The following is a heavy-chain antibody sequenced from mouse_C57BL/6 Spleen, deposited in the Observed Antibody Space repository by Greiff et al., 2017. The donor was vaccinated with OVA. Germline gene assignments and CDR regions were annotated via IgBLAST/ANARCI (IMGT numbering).Heavy chain of an antibody. J-gene: IGHJ4*01. Sequence: QVQLQQPGAELVMPGASVKLSCKASGYTFTSYWMHWVKQRPGQGLEWIGVIDPSDSYTNYNQKFKGKSTLTVDKSSSTAYMQLSSLTSEDSAVYYCARGSLTTVLDYWGQGTSVTVAS. V-gene: IGHV1-69*01. CDR3: ARGSLTTVLDY. CDR1: GYTFTSYW. CDR2: IDPSDSYT. D-gene: IGHD1-1*01.